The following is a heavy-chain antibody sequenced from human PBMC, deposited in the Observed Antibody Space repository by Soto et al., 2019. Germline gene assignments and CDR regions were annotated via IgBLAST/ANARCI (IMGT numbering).Heavy chain of an antibody. J-gene: IGHJ4*02. CDR2: ISDSGGST. D-gene: IGHD2-2*01. CDR3: AKRSNTPAAMKSPFDY. CDR1: GFTFNNYA. V-gene: IGHV3-23*01. Sequence: EVQLLESGGGLVQPGGGSLRLSCAASGFTFNNYAMSWVRRAPGKGLEWVSTISDSGGSTYYADSVKGRFTISRDNSKNTLYLQMNSLRAEDTAVYYCAKRSNTPAAMKSPFDYWGQGTLVTVSS.